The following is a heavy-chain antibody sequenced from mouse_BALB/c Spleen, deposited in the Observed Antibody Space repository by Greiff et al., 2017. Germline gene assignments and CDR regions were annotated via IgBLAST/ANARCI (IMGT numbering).Heavy chain of an antibody. Sequence: QVQLKESGPGLVAPSQSLSITCTVSGFSLTSYGVHWVRQPPGKGLEWLGVIWAGGSTNYNSALMSRLSISKDNSKSQVFLKMNSLQTDDTAMYYCARVEDYLFAYWGQGTLVTVSA. CDR3: ARVEDYLFAY. CDR1: GFSLTSYG. V-gene: IGHV2-9*02. J-gene: IGHJ3*01. CDR2: IWAGGST. D-gene: IGHD2-4*01.